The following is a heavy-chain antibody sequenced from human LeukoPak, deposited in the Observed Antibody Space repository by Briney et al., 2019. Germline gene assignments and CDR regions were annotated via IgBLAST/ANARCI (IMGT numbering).Heavy chain of an antibody. CDR3: ARTGAVAAQKRSYFDY. V-gene: IGHV4-34*01. Sequence: PSETLSLTCAVYGGSFSGYYWSWIRQPPGKGLEWIGEINHSGSTNYNPSLKSRVTISVDTSKNQFSLKLSSVTAADTAVYYCARTGAVAAQKRSYFDYWGQGTLVTVSS. CDR1: GGSFSGYY. D-gene: IGHD6-19*01. CDR2: INHSGST. J-gene: IGHJ4*02.